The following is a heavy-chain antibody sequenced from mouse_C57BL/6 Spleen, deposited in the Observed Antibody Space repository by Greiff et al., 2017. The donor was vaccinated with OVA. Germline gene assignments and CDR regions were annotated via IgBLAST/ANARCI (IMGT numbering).Heavy chain of an antibody. CDR1: GYTFTDYE. V-gene: IGHV1-15*01. J-gene: IGHJ1*03. CDR3: TRNGSPPRYFDV. D-gene: IGHD1-1*01. Sequence: VKLVESGAELVRPGASVTLSCKASGYTFTDYEMHWVKQTPVHGLEWIGAIDPETGGTAYNQKFKGKAILTADKSSSTAYMELRSLTSEDSAVYYCTRNGSPPRYFDVWGTGTTVTVSS. CDR2: IDPETGGT.